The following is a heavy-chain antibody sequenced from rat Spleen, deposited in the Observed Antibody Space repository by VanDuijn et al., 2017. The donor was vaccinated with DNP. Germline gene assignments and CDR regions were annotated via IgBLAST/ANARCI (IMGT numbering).Heavy chain of an antibody. CDR1: GFTFSDYY. Sequence: EVQLVESGGGLVQPGRSLKLSCAASGFTFSDYYMAWVRPAPTKGLEWVASISTGGGNTYYRDSVKGRFTISRDNAKNTQYLQMDSLKSEDTATYYCAIHDYVYNPFDYWGQGVMVTVSS. J-gene: IGHJ2*01. V-gene: IGHV5S13*01. D-gene: IGHD1-9*01. CDR2: ISTGGGNT. CDR3: AIHDYVYNPFDY.